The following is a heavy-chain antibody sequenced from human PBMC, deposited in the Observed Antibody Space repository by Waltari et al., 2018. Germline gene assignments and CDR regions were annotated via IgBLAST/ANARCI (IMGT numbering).Heavy chain of an antibody. CDR2: ISGSGGST. CDR1: GFTFSSYA. J-gene: IGHJ4*02. V-gene: IGHV3-23*01. D-gene: IGHD6-19*01. CDR3: AKVLVAGHVGFDY. Sequence: EVQLLESGGGLVQPGGSLRLSCAASGFTFSSYAMSWVRQAPGKGMGWVSAISGSGGSTYYADSVKGRLTISRDNSKNTLYLQMNSLRAEDTAVYYCAKVLVAGHVGFDYWGQGTLVTVSS.